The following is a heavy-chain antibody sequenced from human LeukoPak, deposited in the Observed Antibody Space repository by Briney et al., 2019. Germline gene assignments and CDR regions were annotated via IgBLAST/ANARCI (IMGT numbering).Heavy chain of an antibody. CDR3: ARYNPAAPFDY. J-gene: IGHJ4*02. CDR2: INPNSGGT. Sequence: ASVKVSCKASGYTFTGYYMHWVRQAPGQGLERMGRINPNSGGTNYAPKFQGRVTVTRDTSSTTAYMELSSLRSDDTAVYYCARYNPAAPFDYWGQGALVTVSS. CDR1: GYTFTGYY. V-gene: IGHV1-2*06. D-gene: IGHD2-15*01.